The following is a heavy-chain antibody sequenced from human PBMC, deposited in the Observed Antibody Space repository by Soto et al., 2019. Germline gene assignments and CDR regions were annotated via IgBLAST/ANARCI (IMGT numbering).Heavy chain of an antibody. CDR2: ISPYNGNT. Sequence: QLVQSGPEVKKPGASVKVSCQASGYTFSSYTISWVRQAPGQGLEWLGWISPYNGNTKYTQKLQGRLTMTTDTSTSTAYMDLRSLRSDDTAVYSCARADYGVDDYWGQGTRVTVSS. CDR1: GYTFSSYT. V-gene: IGHV1-18*01. D-gene: IGHD3-16*01. CDR3: ARADYGVDDY. J-gene: IGHJ4*02.